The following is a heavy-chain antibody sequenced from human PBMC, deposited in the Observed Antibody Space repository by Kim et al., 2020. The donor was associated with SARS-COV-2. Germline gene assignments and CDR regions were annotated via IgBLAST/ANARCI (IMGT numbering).Heavy chain of an antibody. D-gene: IGHD5-12*01. CDR1: GFTFSDYY. CDR3: ARILRVATTRGFDY. Sequence: GGSLRLSCAASGFTFSDYYMSWIRQAPGKGLEWVSYISSSSSYTNYADSVKGRFTISRDNAKNSLYLQMNSLRAEDTAVYYCARILRVATTRGFDYWGQGTLVTVSS. J-gene: IGHJ4*02. V-gene: IGHV3-11*03. CDR2: ISSSSSYT.